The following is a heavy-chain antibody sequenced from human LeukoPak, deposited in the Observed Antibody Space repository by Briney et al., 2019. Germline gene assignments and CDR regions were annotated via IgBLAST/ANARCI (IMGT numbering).Heavy chain of an antibody. D-gene: IGHD4-17*01. CDR3: ARDHYGDPIYGMDV. J-gene: IGHJ6*02. Sequence: ASVKVSCKASGYTFTSYAMHWVRQAPGQRLEWMGWINAGNGNTKYSQKFQGRVTIARDTSASTAYMELSSLRSEDTAVYYCARDHYGDPIYGMDVWGQGTTVTVSS. CDR1: GYTFTSYA. CDR2: INAGNGNT. V-gene: IGHV1-3*01.